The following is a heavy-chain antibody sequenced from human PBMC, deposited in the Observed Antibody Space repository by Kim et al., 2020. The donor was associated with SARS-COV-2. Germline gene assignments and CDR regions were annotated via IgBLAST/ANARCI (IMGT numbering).Heavy chain of an antibody. CDR2: K. V-gene: IGHV3-30-3*02. CDR3: AKEEGVNLPFDY. D-gene: IGHD3-16*01. J-gene: IGHJ4*02. Sequence: KYYADSVKGRFTSSRDNSKNTLYLQMNSLRPEDTAVYYCAKEEGVNLPFDYWGQGTLVTVS.